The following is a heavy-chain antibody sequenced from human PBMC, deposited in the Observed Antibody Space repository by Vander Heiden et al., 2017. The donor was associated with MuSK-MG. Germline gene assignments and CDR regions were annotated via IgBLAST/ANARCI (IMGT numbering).Heavy chain of an antibody. CDR3: ARATRYYDYVWGSYRLNWFDP. CDR1: GGSISSYD. Sequence: QVQLQESGPGLVKPSETLSLTCTVSGGSISSYDCSGNRQPPGKGLKGIGYIDYSGSTNYNPSLKSRVTISVDTSKNQFSLKLSSVTAADTAVYYCARATRYYDYVWGSYRLNWFDPWGQGTLVTVSS. D-gene: IGHD3-16*02. V-gene: IGHV4-59*01. J-gene: IGHJ5*02. CDR2: IDYSGST.